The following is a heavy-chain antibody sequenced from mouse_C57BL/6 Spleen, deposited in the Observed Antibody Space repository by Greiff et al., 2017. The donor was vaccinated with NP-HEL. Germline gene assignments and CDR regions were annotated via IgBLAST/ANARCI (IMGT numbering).Heavy chain of an antibody. Sequence: QVQLKQPGAELVKPGASVKLSCKASGYTFTSYWMHWVKQRPGQGLEWIGMIHPNSGSTNYNEKFKSKATLTVDKSSSTAYMQLSSLTSEDSAVYYCARREYDYDDGWYFDVWGQGTSVTVSS. CDR3: ARREYDYDDGWYFDV. V-gene: IGHV1-64*01. CDR1: GYTFTSYW. CDR2: IHPNSGST. J-gene: IGHJ4*01. D-gene: IGHD2-4*01.